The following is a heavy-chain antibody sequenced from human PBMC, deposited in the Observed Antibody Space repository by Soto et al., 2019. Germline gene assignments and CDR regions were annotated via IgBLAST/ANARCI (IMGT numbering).Heavy chain of an antibody. CDR1: GGSFSGYY. D-gene: IGHD6-19*01. CDR3: VRKAVAGTVY. V-gene: IGHV4-34*01. Sequence: QVQLQQWGAGLLKPSETLSLTCAVYGGSFSGYYWSWIRHPPGKGLEWIGEINHSGSTNYNPSLKSRVTISVDTSKNQFSLKLSSVTAADTAVYYCVRKAVAGTVYWGQGTLVTVSS. J-gene: IGHJ4*02. CDR2: INHSGST.